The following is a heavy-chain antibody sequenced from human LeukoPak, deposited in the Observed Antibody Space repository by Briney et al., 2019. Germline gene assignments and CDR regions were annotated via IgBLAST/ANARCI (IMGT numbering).Heavy chain of an antibody. CDR3: ARDQLAYSSGWSPIDY. CDR1: GFTFSSYA. D-gene: IGHD6-19*01. CDR2: ISYDGSNK. Sequence: PGGSLRLSCAASGFTFSSYAMHWVRQAPGKGREWVAVISYDGSNKYYADSVKGRFTISRDNSKNTLYLQMNSLRAEDTAVYYRARDQLAYSSGWSPIDYWGQGTLVTVSS. V-gene: IGHV3-30*04. J-gene: IGHJ4*02.